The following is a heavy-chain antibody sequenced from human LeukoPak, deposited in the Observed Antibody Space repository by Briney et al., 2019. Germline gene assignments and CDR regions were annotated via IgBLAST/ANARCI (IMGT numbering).Heavy chain of an antibody. J-gene: IGHJ4*02. Sequence: GSLRLSCVDSGFTFSSSWMTWVRQAPGKGLEWVGNINPDGSGTSYADSVEGRFTISRDNAKNSLYLQINSLRVEDTAVYYCARDMAYDAFDYWGPGTLVTVSS. V-gene: IGHV3-7*03. CDR1: GFTFSSSW. CDR2: INPDGSGT. D-gene: IGHD4/OR15-4a*01. CDR3: ARDMAYDAFDY.